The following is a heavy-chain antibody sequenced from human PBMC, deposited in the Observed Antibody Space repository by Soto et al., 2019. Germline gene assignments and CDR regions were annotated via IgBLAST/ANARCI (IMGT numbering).Heavy chain of an antibody. CDR2: ISGSGSST. CDR1: GFTFSSYA. Sequence: EVQLLESGGGLIQPGGSLRLSCVASGFTFSSYAMSWVRRAPGKGLELVSAISGSGSSTCHADSVKGRFTISRDNSKNTVYLQMNSLRAEDTAVYYCAKDRGAVMVRGYFDYWGQGTLVTVSS. J-gene: IGHJ4*02. D-gene: IGHD3-10*01. V-gene: IGHV3-23*01. CDR3: AKDRGAVMVRGYFDY.